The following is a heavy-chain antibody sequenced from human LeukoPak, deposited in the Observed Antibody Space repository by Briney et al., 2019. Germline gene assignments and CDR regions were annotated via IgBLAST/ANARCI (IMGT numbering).Heavy chain of an antibody. CDR2: INHSGST. V-gene: IGHV4-34*01. D-gene: IGHD7-27*01. J-gene: IGHJ4*02. CDR1: GGSFSGYY. Sequence: RPSETLSLTCAVYGGSFSGYYWSWIRQPPGKGLEWIGEINHSGSTNYNPSLKSRVTISVDTSKNQFSLKLSSVTAADTAVYYCARTNWGYVRDYWGQGTLVTVSS. CDR3: ARTNWGYVRDY.